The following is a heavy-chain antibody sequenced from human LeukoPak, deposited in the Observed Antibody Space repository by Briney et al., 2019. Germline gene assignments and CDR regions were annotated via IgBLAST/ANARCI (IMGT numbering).Heavy chain of an antibody. Sequence: PGGSLRLSCAAAGFTFSSYSMNWVRQAPGKGLEWVSSISSSSSYIYYADSVKGRITISRDNAKNLLYLQMNSLRAEDTAVYYCARDFWDIVVVPAAIHFDFWGQGTLVTVSS. CDR3: ARDFWDIVVVPAAIHFDF. D-gene: IGHD2-2*01. CDR1: GFTFSSYS. CDR2: ISSSSSYI. V-gene: IGHV3-21*01. J-gene: IGHJ4*02.